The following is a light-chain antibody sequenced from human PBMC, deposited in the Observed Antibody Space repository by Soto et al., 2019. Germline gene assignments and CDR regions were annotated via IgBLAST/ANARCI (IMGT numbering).Light chain of an antibody. V-gene: IGLV1-47*01. Sequence: QSVLTQPPSASGTPGQRVTIFCSGSSSNIGSNYVYWYQQIPGTAPKLLIYKNNQRPSGVPDRFSGSKSGTSAYLAISGLRSEDEADYFCAAWDDSLTGRVVFDGGTKLTVL. CDR1: SSNIGSNY. CDR3: AAWDDSLTGRVV. CDR2: KNN. J-gene: IGLJ2*01.